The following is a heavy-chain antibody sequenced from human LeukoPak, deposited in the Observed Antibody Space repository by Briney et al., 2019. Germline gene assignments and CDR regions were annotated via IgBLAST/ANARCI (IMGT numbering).Heavy chain of an antibody. V-gene: IGHV3-7*01. CDR2: IKQDGSEK. CDR3: ARSIGVAQISYYYIDV. J-gene: IGHJ6*03. CDR1: GFTFSSYW. Sequence: GGSLRLSCAASGFTFSSYWMSWVRQAPGKGLEWVANIKQDGSEKYYVDSVKGRFTISRDNAKNSMYLQMNSLRAEDKAVYYCARSIGVAQISYYYIDVWGKGTTVTVSS. D-gene: IGHD6-19*01.